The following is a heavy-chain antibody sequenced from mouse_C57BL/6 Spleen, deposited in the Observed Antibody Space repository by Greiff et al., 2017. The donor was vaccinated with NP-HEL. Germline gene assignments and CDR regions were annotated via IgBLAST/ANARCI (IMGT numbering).Heavy chain of an antibody. CDR2: IYPGSGNT. Sequence: VKLMESGPELVKPGASVKISCKASGYSFTSYYIHWVKQRPGQGLEWIGWIYPGSGNTKYNEKFKGKATLTADTSSSTAYMQLSSLTSEDSAVYYCARSSAYYYAMDYWGQGTSVTVSS. CDR3: ARSSAYYYAMDY. J-gene: IGHJ4*01. CDR1: GYSFTSYY. V-gene: IGHV1-66*01. D-gene: IGHD6-1*01.